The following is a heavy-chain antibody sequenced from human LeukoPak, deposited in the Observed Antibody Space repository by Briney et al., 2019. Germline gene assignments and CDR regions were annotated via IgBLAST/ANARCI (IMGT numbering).Heavy chain of an antibody. Sequence: PGGSLRLSCAASGFTFSSYGMHWVRQAPGKGPEWVAFIRYDGSNKYYADSVKGRFTISRDNSKNTLYLQMNSLRAEDTAVYYCAIIGGDCSSTSCYNYWGQGTLVTVSS. V-gene: IGHV3-30*02. J-gene: IGHJ4*02. CDR3: AIIGGDCSSTSCYNY. CDR2: IRYDGSNK. D-gene: IGHD2-2*02. CDR1: GFTFSSYG.